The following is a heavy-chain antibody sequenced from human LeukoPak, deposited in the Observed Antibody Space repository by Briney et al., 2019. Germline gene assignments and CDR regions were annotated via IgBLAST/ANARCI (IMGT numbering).Heavy chain of an antibody. CDR3: AKDAYDILTGYYTFDP. CDR1: GFTFSSYA. D-gene: IGHD3-9*01. CDR2: ISGSGGST. V-gene: IGHV3-23*01. Sequence: GGSLRLSCAASGFTFSSYAMSWVRQAPGKGLEWVSAISGSGGSTYYADSVRGRFTISRDNSNNTLYLQMNSLRAEDAAVYYCAKDAYDILTGYYTFDPWGQGTLVTVSS. J-gene: IGHJ5*02.